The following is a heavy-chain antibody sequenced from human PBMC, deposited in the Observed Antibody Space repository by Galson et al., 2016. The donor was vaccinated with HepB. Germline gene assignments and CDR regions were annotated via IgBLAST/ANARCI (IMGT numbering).Heavy chain of an antibody. V-gene: IGHV3-69-1*02. Sequence: SLRLSCAGAGFTFGYYTMNWVRQAPGKGLEWVSSITPSSTMYYADSVKGRFTISRDNAKNSLYMQMSSLRAEDTAVHYCARLGYCTSTRCYSGAFDLWGQGTMVAVSS. D-gene: IGHD2-2*01. CDR2: ITPSSTM. J-gene: IGHJ3*01. CDR3: ARLGYCTSTRCYSGAFDL. CDR1: GFTFGYYT.